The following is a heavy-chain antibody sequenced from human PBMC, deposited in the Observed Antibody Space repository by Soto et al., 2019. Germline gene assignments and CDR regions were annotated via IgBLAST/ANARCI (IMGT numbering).Heavy chain of an antibody. J-gene: IGHJ4*02. CDR2: IVVGSGNT. V-gene: IGHV1-58*01. CDR1: TFTFTSSA. D-gene: IGHD1-26*01. CDR3: ATHREGATYYFAY. Sequence: QMQLVQSGPEVKKPGTSVKVSCKASTFTFTSSAVQWVRQARGQRLEWKGWIVVGSGNTKYAQNFQERVTMTRDMSSGTAYLELSSLRSEDTAVYYCATHREGATYYFAYWGQGTLLTVSS.